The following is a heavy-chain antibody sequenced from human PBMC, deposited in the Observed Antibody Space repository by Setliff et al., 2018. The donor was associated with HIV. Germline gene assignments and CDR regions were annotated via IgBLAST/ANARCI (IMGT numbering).Heavy chain of an antibody. Sequence: SETLSLTCTVSGGSISSYYWSWIRQPPGKGLEWIGYIYYSGSTNYNPSLKSRVTISVDTSKNQFSLKLSSVTAADTAVYYCARDRSGGRGYYYYYYMDVWGKGTTVTVSS. CDR1: GGSISSYY. J-gene: IGHJ6*03. D-gene: IGHD6-19*01. V-gene: IGHV4-59*01. CDR2: IYYSGST. CDR3: ARDRSGGRGYYYYYYMDV.